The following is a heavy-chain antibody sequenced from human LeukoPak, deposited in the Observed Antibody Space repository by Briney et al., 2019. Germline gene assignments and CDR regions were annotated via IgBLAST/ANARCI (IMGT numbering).Heavy chain of an antibody. CDR2: IYYSGST. J-gene: IGHJ5*02. V-gene: IGHV4-59*08. D-gene: IGHD3-9*01. CDR3: ARHPLILPGYNWFDP. CDR1: GGSISSYY. Sequence: PSETLSLTCTVSGGSISSYYWSWIRQPPGKGLEWIGYIYYSGSTNYNPSLKSRVTISVDTSKNQFSLKLSSVTAADTAVYYCARHPLILPGYNWFDPWGQGTLVTVSS.